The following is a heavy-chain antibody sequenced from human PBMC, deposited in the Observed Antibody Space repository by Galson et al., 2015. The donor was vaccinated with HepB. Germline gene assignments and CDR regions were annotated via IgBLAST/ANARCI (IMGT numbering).Heavy chain of an antibody. CDR1: GFTFSSYS. CDR2: ISSSGTTI. Sequence: SLRLSCAASGFTFSSYSMNWVRQAPGKGLEWVSYISSSGTTIYYADSVKGRFTISRDNAKNSLYLQMNSLRDDDTAVYYCARGGSGSYYSAGFDYWGQGTLVTVSS. D-gene: IGHD3-10*01. V-gene: IGHV3-48*02. CDR3: ARGGSGSYYSAGFDY. J-gene: IGHJ4*02.